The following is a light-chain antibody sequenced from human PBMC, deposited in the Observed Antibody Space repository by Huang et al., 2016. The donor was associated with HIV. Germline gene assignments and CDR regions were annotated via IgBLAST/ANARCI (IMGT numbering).Light chain of an antibody. CDR2: AAS. J-gene: IGKJ2*01. CDR1: QDIGNY. V-gene: IGKV1-27*01. Sequence: DIQMTQSPSSLPTSVGDRVTITFRASQDIGNYLALYQQKPGKVPKLLIYAASTLQSGVPSRFRGSGSGTDFTLTISSLQPEDVATYYCQKYNSAPYTFGQGTKLDI. CDR3: QKYNSAPYT.